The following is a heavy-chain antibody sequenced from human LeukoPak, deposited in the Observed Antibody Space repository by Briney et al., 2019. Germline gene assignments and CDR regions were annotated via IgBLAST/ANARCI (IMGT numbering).Heavy chain of an antibody. Sequence: GGSLRLSCAGSGFIFNNYAMHWVRQAPGKGLEWVSAISGSGGSTNYAGSVKGRFTISRDNSENTLYLQLNSLRAEDTALYYCAKGYSSAWYYFDCWGQGTLVTVSS. CDR2: ISGSGGST. V-gene: IGHV3-23*01. CDR3: AKGYSSAWYYFDC. CDR1: GFIFNNYA. J-gene: IGHJ4*02. D-gene: IGHD6-19*01.